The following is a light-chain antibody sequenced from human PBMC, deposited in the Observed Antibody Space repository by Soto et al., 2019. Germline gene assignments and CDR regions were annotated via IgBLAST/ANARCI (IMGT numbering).Light chain of an antibody. V-gene: IGKV3-20*01. CDR1: QSVSDN. CDR2: DAS. CDR3: QQFSSYPLT. Sequence: EIVMTQSPATLSVSPGERATLSCRASQSVSDNLAWYQQKPGQAPRLLIYDASSRATGIPDRFSGGGSGTDFTLTISRLEPEDFAVYYCQQFSSYPLTFGGGTKVDI. J-gene: IGKJ4*01.